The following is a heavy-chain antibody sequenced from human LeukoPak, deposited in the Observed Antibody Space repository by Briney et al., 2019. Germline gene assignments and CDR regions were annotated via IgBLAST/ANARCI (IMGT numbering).Heavy chain of an antibody. CDR3: ARDGSSGWGLLGRFDY. D-gene: IGHD1-26*01. V-gene: IGHV3-7*01. Sequence: GGSLRLSCAASGFTVSSYWMSWVRQAPGKGLEWVANIKQDGSEKYCVDSVKGRFTVSRDNAMDSLYLKMYSLSAEVTAVYYCARDGSSGWGLLGRFDYWGQGTLVTVSS. CDR2: IKQDGSEK. CDR1: GFTVSSYW. J-gene: IGHJ4*02.